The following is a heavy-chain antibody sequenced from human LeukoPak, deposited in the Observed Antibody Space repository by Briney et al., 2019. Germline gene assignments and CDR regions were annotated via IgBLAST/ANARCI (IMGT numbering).Heavy chain of an antibody. J-gene: IGHJ6*03. V-gene: IGHV4-38-2*02. Sequence: SETLSLTCTVSGYSISSGYYWGWIRQPPGKGLEWIGTIYHTGTVYYTPSLKSRVTISVDTSKNQFSLGLSSVTAADTAVYYCARGPMVRGTYYYYMDVWGKGTTVTVSS. CDR3: ARGPMVRGTYYYYMDV. CDR2: IYHTGTV. CDR1: GYSISSGYY. D-gene: IGHD3-10*01.